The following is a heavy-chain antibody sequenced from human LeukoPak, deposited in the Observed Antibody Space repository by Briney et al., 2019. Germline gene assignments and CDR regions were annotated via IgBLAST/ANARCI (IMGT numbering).Heavy chain of an antibody. Sequence: GGSLRLSCAASGFIFGDYYMSWIRQAPGKGLEWVSYISSSGSTMYYTDSVKGRFTISRDNAKDSLYLQMNSLRAKDTAVYYCARDPGSGYEEHFDYWGQGTLVTVSS. CDR2: ISSSGSTM. V-gene: IGHV3-11*01. J-gene: IGHJ4*02. CDR1: GFIFGDYY. D-gene: IGHD5-12*01. CDR3: ARDPGSGYEEHFDY.